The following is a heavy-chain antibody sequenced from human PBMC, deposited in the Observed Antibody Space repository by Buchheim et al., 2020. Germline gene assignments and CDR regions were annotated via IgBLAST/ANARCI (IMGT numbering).Heavy chain of an antibody. D-gene: IGHD6-13*01. CDR3: ARDYSSSWYESEYYFDY. V-gene: IGHV3-48*01. CDR1: GFTFSSYS. Sequence: EVQLVESGGGLVQPGGSLRLSCAASGFTFSSYSMNWVRQAPGKGLEWVSYISSSSSTIYYADSVKGRFTISRDTANNSLYLQMNSLRAEDTAVYYCARDYSSSWYESEYYFDYWGQGTL. J-gene: IGHJ4*02. CDR2: ISSSSSTI.